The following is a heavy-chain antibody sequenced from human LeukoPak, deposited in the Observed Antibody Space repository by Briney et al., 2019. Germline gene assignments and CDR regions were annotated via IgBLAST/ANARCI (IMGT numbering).Heavy chain of an antibody. CDR1: GYTFTSYG. J-gene: IGHJ4*02. CDR2: ISAYNGNT. D-gene: IGHD5-18*01. Sequence: GASVKVSCKASGYTFTSYGISRVRQAPGQGLEWMGWISAYNGNTNYAQKLQGRVTMTTDTSTSTAYMELRSLRSDDTAIYHCARQVDTAMALPDYWGQGTLVTVSS. V-gene: IGHV1-18*01. CDR3: ARQVDTAMALPDY.